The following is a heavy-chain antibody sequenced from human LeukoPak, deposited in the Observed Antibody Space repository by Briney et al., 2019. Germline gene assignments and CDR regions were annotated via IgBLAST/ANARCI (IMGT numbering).Heavy chain of an antibody. Sequence: SVKVSCKASGGTFSSYAISWVRQAPGQGLEWMGRVIPILGIANYAQKFQGRVTITADKSASTAYMELSSLRSEDTAVYYCARDRRYCSGGSCRVHYFGYWGQGTLVTVSS. J-gene: IGHJ4*02. V-gene: IGHV1-69*04. CDR3: ARDRRYCSGGSCRVHYFGY. D-gene: IGHD2-15*01. CDR1: GGTFSSYA. CDR2: VIPILGIA.